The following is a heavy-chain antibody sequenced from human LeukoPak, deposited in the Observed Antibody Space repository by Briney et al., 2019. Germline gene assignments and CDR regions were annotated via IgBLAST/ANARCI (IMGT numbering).Heavy chain of an antibody. CDR1: GGSISSYY. D-gene: IGHD6-19*01. V-gene: IGHV4-59*08. J-gene: IGHJ3*02. CDR3: ARRASYSSGWDDPFDI. CDR2: IYYSGST. Sequence: SETLSLTCTVSGGSISSYYWSWIRQPPGKGLEWIGYIYYSGSTNYNPSLKSRVTISVDTSKKQFSLKLSSVTAADTAVYYCARRASYSSGWDDPFDIWGQGPMVTVSS.